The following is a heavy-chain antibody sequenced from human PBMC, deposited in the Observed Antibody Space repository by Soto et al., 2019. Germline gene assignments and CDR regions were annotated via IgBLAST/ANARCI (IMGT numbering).Heavy chain of an antibody. CDR1: GFTFGDYA. CDR2: IRSKAYGGTT. D-gene: IGHD2-15*01. J-gene: IGHJ4*02. Sequence: GGSLRLSCTASGFTFGDYAMSWFRQAPGKGLEWVGFIRSKAYGGTTEYAASVKGRFTISRDDSKSIAYLQMNSLKTEDTAVYYRTRSGYCSGGSCPDYWGQGTLVTVSS. CDR3: TRSGYCSGGSCPDY. V-gene: IGHV3-49*03.